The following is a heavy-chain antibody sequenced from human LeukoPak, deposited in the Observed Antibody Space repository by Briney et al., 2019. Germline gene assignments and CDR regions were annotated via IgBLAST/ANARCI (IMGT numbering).Heavy chain of an antibody. V-gene: IGHV1-2*02. D-gene: IGHD6-19*01. CDR3: ASFGSGWFVFDY. Sequence: ASVKVSCKASGYTFSGFYMNWLRQAPGQGPEWMGWINPNSGVTNYAQKFQGRVTMTRDTSITTAYMELRSLRSDDTAVYYCASFGSGWFVFDYWGQGTLVTVSS. J-gene: IGHJ4*02. CDR1: GYTFSGFY. CDR2: INPNSGVT.